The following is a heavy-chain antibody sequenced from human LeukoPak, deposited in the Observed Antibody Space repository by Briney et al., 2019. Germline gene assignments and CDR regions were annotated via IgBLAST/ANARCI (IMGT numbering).Heavy chain of an antibody. CDR2: ISSSSS. D-gene: IGHD3-22*01. V-gene: IGHV3-21*01. CDR1: GFTFSSYT. J-gene: IGHJ4*02. CDR3: AKGLDSSPLDYFDY. Sequence: GGSLRLSCAASGFTFSSYTINWVRQAPGKGLEWVSSISSSSSYADSVKGRFTISRDNAKNSLYLQMNSLRAEDTAVYYCAKGLDSSPLDYFDYWGQGTLVTVSS.